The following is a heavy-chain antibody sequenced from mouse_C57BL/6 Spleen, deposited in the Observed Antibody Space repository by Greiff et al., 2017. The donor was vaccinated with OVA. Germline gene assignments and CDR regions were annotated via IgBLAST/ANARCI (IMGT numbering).Heavy chain of an antibody. V-gene: IGHV1-76*01. Sequence: QVQLKESGAELVRPGASVKLSCKASGYTFTDYYINWVKQRPGQGLEWIARIYPGSGNTYYNEKFKGKATLTAEKSSSTAYMQLSSLTSEDSAVYFCARPIYYYGSSYWYFDVWGTGTTVTVSS. CDR3: ARPIYYYGSSYWYFDV. CDR2: IYPGSGNT. CDR1: GYTFTDYY. J-gene: IGHJ1*03. D-gene: IGHD1-1*01.